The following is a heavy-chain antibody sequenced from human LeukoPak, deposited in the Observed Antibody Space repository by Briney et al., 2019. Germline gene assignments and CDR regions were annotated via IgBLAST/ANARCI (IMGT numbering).Heavy chain of an antibody. CDR1: GFTFSSYG. CDR2: ISYDGSNK. D-gene: IGHD3-10*01. V-gene: IGHV3-30*03. J-gene: IGHJ4*02. CDR3: ARTFGEEDY. Sequence: GRSLRLSCVASGFTFSSYGMHWVRQAPGKGLEWVAVISYDGSNKYYADSVKGRFTISRDNSKNTLYLQMNSLRAEDTAVYYCARTFGEEDYWGQGTLVTVSS.